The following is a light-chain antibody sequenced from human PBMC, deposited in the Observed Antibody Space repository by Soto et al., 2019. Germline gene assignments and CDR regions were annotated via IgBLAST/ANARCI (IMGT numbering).Light chain of an antibody. CDR1: QNINSY. CDR2: GAT. V-gene: IGKV1-39*01. J-gene: IGKJ4*01. CDR3: QQSHNAPLT. Sequence: DIRMTQSPSSLSASVGDRVTLTCRASQNINSYLNWYQHKPGRAPKVLVYGATNLPSGVPSRLSGSGSGTEFTFTISSLQPEDFATYYCQQSHNAPLTFGGGTRVE.